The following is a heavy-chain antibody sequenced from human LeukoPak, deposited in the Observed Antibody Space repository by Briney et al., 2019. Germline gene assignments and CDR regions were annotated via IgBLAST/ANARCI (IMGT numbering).Heavy chain of an antibody. CDR2: INPNSGGT. CDR3: ARVPIGRYCSGGSCSDFSDY. Sequence: GASVNVSFKASGYTFTVYYMHWVRQAPGQGREGMGWINPNSGGTNYAQKFQGRGTMTRDTSISTAYMELSRLRSDDTAVYYCARVPIGRYCSGGSCSDFSDYWGQGTLVTVSS. J-gene: IGHJ4*02. CDR1: GYTFTVYY. D-gene: IGHD2-15*01. V-gene: IGHV1-2*02.